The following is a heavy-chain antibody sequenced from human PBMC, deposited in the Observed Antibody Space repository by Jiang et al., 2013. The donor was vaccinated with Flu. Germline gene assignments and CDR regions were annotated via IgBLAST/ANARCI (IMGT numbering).Heavy chain of an antibody. Sequence: GPGLVKPSETLSLTCTVSGYSISSGYYWGWIRQPPGKGLEWIGSIYHSGSTYYNPSLKSRVTISVDTSKNQFSLKLSSVTAADTAVYYCARGGRYSSSWYLVNWFDPWGQGTLVTVSS. CDR3: ARGGRYSSSWYLVNWFDP. CDR1: GYSISSGYY. D-gene: IGHD6-13*01. J-gene: IGHJ5*02. V-gene: IGHV4-38-2*02. CDR2: IYHSGST.